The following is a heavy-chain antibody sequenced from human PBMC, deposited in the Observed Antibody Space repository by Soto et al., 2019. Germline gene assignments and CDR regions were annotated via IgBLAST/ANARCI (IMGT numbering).Heavy chain of an antibody. Sequence: QVQLQQWGAGLLKPSETLSLTCAVYGGSFSGYYWSWIRQPPGKGLEWIGEINHSGSTNYNPSLKSRVTISVXXSXNXXSLKLSSVTAADTAVYYCARGPTMVRGVKSRWFDPWGQGTLVTVSS. CDR3: ARGPTMVRGVKSRWFDP. V-gene: IGHV4-34*01. J-gene: IGHJ5*02. CDR2: INHSGST. CDR1: GGSFSGYY. D-gene: IGHD3-10*01.